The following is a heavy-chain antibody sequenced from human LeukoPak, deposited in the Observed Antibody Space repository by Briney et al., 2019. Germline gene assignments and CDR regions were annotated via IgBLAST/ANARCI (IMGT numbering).Heavy chain of an antibody. CDR2: IAYDGSNK. V-gene: IGHV3-30-3*01. J-gene: IGHJ6*02. CDR1: GFTFSSYA. D-gene: IGHD3-22*01. CDR3: ARTLVVVMYYGMDV. Sequence: GRSLRLSCAASGFTFSSYAMHWVRQAPGKGLEWGAVIAYDGSNKYYADSVKGRFTISRDNSKNTLYLQMNSLRAEDTAVYYCARTLVVVMYYGMDVRGQGTTVTVSS.